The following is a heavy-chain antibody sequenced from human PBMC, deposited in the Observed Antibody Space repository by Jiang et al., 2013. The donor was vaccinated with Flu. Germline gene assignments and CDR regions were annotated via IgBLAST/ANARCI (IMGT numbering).Heavy chain of an antibody. CDR2: IIPIYGAP. V-gene: IGHV1-69*06. J-gene: IGHJ3*01. CDR3: ARETQDCRGGSCFSAFDL. D-gene: IGHD2-15*01. Sequence: SVKVSCKTSGGIFTSFAMNWVRQAPGQGLEWMGNIIPIYGAPNYAQNFQGRVTITADRSTTTAYMELKSLRADDTAVYYCARETQDCRGGSCFSAFDLWGQGTVVTVSS. CDR1: GGIFTSFA.